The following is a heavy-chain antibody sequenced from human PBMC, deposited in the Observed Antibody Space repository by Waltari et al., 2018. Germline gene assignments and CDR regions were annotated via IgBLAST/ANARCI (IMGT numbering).Heavy chain of an antibody. CDR3: ARGFGSGWCDY. J-gene: IGHJ4*02. V-gene: IGHV3-48*01. D-gene: IGHD6-19*01. Sequence: EVQLVESGGGLVQPGGSLRLSCAASGFTFSSYSMNWVRQAPGKGLEWVSDISSSSSTIYYADSGKGRFTISRDNAKNSLYLQMNSLRAEDTAVYYCARGFGSGWCDYWGQGTLVTVSS. CDR2: ISSSSSTI. CDR1: GFTFSSYS.